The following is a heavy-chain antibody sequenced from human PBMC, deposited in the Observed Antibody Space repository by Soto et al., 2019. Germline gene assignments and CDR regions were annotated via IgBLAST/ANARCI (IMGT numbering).Heavy chain of an antibody. V-gene: IGHV3-33*01. CDR1: GANCIGYG. Sequence: RNSSVVHGANCIGYGRRWVRKATGKGLEWVAVIWHDGSEIYYADSVKGRFTISRDNSKNTLYLQMNSLRAEDTAVYYCARDRIGETGFRGFLDFWGQGTLVNVS. CDR3: ARDRIGETGFRGFLDF. D-gene: IGHD1-1*01. CDR2: IWHDGSEI. J-gene: IGHJ4*02.